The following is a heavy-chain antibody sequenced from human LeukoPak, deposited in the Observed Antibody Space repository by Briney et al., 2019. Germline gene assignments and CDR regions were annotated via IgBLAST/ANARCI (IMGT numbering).Heavy chain of an antibody. V-gene: IGHV6-1*01. Sequence: SQTLSLTCAISGDSVSSNSAAWNWIRQSPSRGLEWLGRTYYRSKWYNDYAVSVKSRITINPDTSKNQFSLQLNSVTPEDTAVYYCARDNYDSSGYYLPYYFDYWGQATLVTVSS. J-gene: IGHJ4*02. D-gene: IGHD3-22*01. CDR3: ARDNYDSSGYYLPYYFDY. CDR1: GDSVSSNSAA. CDR2: TYYRSKWYN.